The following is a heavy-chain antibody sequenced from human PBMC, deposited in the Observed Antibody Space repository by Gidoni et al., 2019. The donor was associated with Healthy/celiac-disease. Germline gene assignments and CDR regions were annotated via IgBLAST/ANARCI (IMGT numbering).Heavy chain of an antibody. J-gene: IGHJ4*02. CDR3: AKVGENWTYFDY. CDR2: ISWNSGSI. Sequence: EVQLVESGGGLVQPGRSLRLSCAASGFTFDNYAMPWVRQAPGKGLEWVSGISWNSGSIGYADSVKGRFTISRDNAKNSLYLQMNSLRAEDTALYYCAKVGENWTYFDYWGQGTLVTVSS. D-gene: IGHD1-1*01. CDR1: GFTFDNYA. V-gene: IGHV3-9*01.